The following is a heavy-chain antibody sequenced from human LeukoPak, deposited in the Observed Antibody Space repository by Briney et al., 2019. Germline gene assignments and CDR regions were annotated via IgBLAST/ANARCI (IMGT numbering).Heavy chain of an antibody. CDR1: GFTFSDYY. CDR2: ISSSGSTI. J-gene: IGHJ3*02. Sequence: PGGSLRLSCAASGFTFSDYYMSWIRQAPGKGLEWVSYISSSGSTIYYADSVKGRFTISRDNAKNSLYLRMNSLRAEDTAVYYCARAAGSPKGLAFDIWGQGTMVTVSS. V-gene: IGHV3-11*01. CDR3: ARAAGSPKGLAFDI.